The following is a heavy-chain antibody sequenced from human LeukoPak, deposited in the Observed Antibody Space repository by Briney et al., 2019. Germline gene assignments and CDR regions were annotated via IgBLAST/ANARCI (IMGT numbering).Heavy chain of an antibody. J-gene: IGHJ4*02. D-gene: IGHD3-3*01. CDR3: AKILDDDYGDY. Sequence: PGGSLRLSCAASGFTFSSYGMHWVRQAPGKGLAWVAVIWYDGSNKYYADSVTGRFTISRDNSKNTLYLQMNSLRAEDTAVYYCAKILDDDYGDYWGQGTLVTVSS. V-gene: IGHV3-33*06. CDR2: IWYDGSNK. CDR1: GFTFSSYG.